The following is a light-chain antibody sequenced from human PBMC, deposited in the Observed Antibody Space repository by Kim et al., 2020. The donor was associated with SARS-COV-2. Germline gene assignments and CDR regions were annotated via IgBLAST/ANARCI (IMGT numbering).Light chain of an antibody. CDR3: QTWGTGAKGV. V-gene: IGLV4-69*01. J-gene: IGLJ2*01. CDR1: SGHSSYA. CDR2: LNSDGSH. Sequence: GKLTWTLSSGHSSYAIAWHQQQPEKGPRYLMKLNSDGSHSKGDGIPDRFSGSSSGAERYLTISSLQSEDEADYYCQTWGTGAKGVFGGGTQLTVL.